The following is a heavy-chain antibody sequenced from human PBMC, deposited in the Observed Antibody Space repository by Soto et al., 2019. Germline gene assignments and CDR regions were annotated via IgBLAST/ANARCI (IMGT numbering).Heavy chain of an antibody. V-gene: IGHV1-69*06. D-gene: IGHD2-21*02. J-gene: IGHJ4*02. CDR2: IIPVLGTI. CDR3: ARGTLFRGGDSDYEH. CDR1: GGTFSSYG. Sequence: QVQLVQSGAELKQPGSSVNVSCKASGGTFSSYGFNWVRQAPGQGLEWMGGIIPVLGTINYALKFQGRVTITADKSTNTVYMHVSSLRSEDTARYYCARGTLFRGGDSDYEHWGLGTLVTVSS.